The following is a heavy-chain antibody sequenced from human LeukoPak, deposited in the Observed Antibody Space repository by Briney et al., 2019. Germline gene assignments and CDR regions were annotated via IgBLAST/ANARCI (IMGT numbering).Heavy chain of an antibody. CDR3: ARVFDS. Sequence: PSETLSLTCTVSGGSVNTSDYYWGWTRRSPVKGLEWIGDVFYTGKTNYSPSLRGRATISIDTFKNQFSLKLTYVTAADSAVYYCARVFDSWGQGTLVTVSS. CDR1: GGSVNTSDYY. V-gene: IGHV4-39*07. CDR2: VFYTGKT. J-gene: IGHJ4*02.